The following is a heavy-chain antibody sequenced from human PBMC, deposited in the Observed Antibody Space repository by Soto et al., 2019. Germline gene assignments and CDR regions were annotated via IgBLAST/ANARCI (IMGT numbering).Heavy chain of an antibody. D-gene: IGHD5-18*01. J-gene: IGHJ5*02. CDR1: GYTFTSYY. V-gene: IGHV1-46*01. Sequence: GASVKVSCKASGYTFTSYYMHWVRQAPGQGLEWMGIINPSGGSTSYAQKFQGRVTMTRDTSTSTAYMELSSLRSEDTAVYYCARAPDGDTAMVAWFDPWGQGTLVTVSS. CDR3: ARAPDGDTAMVAWFDP. CDR2: INPSGGST.